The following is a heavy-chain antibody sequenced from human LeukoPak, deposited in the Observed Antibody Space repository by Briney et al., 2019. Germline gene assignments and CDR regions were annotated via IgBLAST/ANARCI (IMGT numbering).Heavy chain of an antibody. Sequence: SETLSLTCTVTSGFVSSYYWSWIRQRPGKGLELIGYSCYSGSTYYHPSLESRVAISVDASKHQFSLRLTSVTAADTAMYYCARQITVFGVLTPREFDYWGQGSLVTVSS. CDR2: SCYSGST. D-gene: IGHD3-3*01. V-gene: IGHV4-59*08. J-gene: IGHJ4*02. CDR3: ARQITVFGVLTPREFDY. CDR1: SGFVSSYY.